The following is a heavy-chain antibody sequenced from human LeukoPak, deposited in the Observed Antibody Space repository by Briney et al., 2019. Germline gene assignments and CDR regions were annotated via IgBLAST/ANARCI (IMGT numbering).Heavy chain of an antibody. Sequence: GGSLRLSCAASGYSFSTDWMHWVRQAPGKGLVCVARIKSDVSKTDYAASVKGRFTISRDDANNILYLQMNSLRVDDTAVYYCTAIRPDYWGQGTVVTVSS. D-gene: IGHD2-21*02. V-gene: IGHV3-74*01. J-gene: IGHJ4*02. CDR1: GYSFSTDW. CDR2: IKSDVSKT. CDR3: TAIRPDY.